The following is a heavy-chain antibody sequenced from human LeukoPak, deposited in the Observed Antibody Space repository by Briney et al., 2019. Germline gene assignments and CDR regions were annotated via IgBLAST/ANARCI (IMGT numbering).Heavy chain of an antibody. CDR1: GYTFTSYG. CDR2: ISAYNGNT. D-gene: IGHD3-22*01. V-gene: IGHV1-18*01. J-gene: IGHJ6*03. CDR3: ARTLYYYDSSGMNGDLGYYYYMDV. Sequence: ASVKVSCKASGYTFTSYGISWVRQAPGQGLEWMGWISAYNGNTNYAQKLQGRVTMTTDTSTSTAYMELRSLRSDDTAVYYCARTLYYYDSSGMNGDLGYYYYMDVWGKGTTVTVSS.